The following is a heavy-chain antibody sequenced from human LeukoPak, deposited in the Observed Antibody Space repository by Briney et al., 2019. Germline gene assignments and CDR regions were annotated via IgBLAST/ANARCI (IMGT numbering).Heavy chain of an antibody. CDR2: ISPTGSTT. Sequence: PGGSLRLSCTASGFSFSGHWTHWARQLPGKGLVWVSRISPTGSTTSYADSVKGRFTVSSDNAKNTLYLQVNNLRAEDTAVYYCARGPNSNWSGLDFWGQGTLLTVSS. D-gene: IGHD6-6*01. CDR3: ARGPNSNWSGLDF. CDR1: GFSFSGHW. J-gene: IGHJ4*02. V-gene: IGHV3-74*01.